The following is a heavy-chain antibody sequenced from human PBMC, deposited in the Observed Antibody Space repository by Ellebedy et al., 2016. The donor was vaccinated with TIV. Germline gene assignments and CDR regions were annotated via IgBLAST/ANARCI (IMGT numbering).Heavy chain of an antibody. Sequence: GESLKISCAASGFAFSSYTMHWVRQAPGKGLEWVAVISYHGSHKYYADSVKGRFTISRDNSKNTLYVQMNSLTDDDTALYYCAREGQWLYGAFDFWGQGTLVTVSS. D-gene: IGHD5-12*01. CDR1: GFAFSSYT. CDR3: AREGQWLYGAFDF. V-gene: IGHV3-30*03. J-gene: IGHJ4*02. CDR2: ISYHGSHK.